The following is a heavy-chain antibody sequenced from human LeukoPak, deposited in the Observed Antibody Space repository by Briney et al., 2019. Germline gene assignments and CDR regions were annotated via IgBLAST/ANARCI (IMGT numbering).Heavy chain of an antibody. CDR3: ARDPEGEPPTYYYGMDV. CDR1: GGSISSSSYY. J-gene: IGHJ6*02. CDR2: IYYSGST. V-gene: IGHV4-61*01. Sequence: RTSETLSLTCTVSGGSISSSSYYWGWIRQPPGKGLEWIGYIYYSGSTNYNPSLKSRVTISVDTSKNQFSLKLSSVTAADTAVYYCARDPEGEPPTYYYGMDVWGQGTTVTVSS. D-gene: IGHD1-14*01.